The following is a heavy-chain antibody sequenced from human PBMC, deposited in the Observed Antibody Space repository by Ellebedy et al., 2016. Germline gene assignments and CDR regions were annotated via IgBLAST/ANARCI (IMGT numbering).Heavy chain of an antibody. CDR2: ISGSGGST. V-gene: IGHV3-23*01. CDR3: AKDPSIAVVWGAFFDY. D-gene: IGHD6-19*01. CDR1: GFTFSSYA. J-gene: IGHJ4*02. Sequence: GGSLRLXCAASGFTFSSYAMSWVRQAPGKGLEWVSAISGSGGSTYYADSVKGRFTISRDNSKNTLYLQMNSLRAEDTAVYYCAKDPSIAVVWGAFFDYWGQGTLVTVSS.